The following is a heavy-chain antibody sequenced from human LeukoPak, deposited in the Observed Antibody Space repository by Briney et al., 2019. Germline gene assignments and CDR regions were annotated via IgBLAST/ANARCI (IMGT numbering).Heavy chain of an antibody. CDR1: GFAFSYYY. CDR3: ARDRLWEVGATPYFAY. J-gene: IGHJ4*02. V-gene: IGHV3-11*05. D-gene: IGHD1-26*01. Sequence: GGSLRLSCAASGFAFSYYYMSWIRQAPGKELDWVSYISSSRSDTKYAASVKGRLTISRDNAKTSLYLQMNSLRAEDTAVYYCARDRLWEVGATPYFAYWGQGTLVTVSS. CDR2: ISSSRSDT.